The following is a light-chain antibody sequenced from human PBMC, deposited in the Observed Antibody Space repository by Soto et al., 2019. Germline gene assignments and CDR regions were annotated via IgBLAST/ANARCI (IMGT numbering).Light chain of an antibody. CDR2: SNS. J-gene: IGLJ3*02. CDR3: QSYDSSLSGSV. CDR1: SSNIGAGYD. Sequence: QSALTQPPSVSGAPGQKVTISCTGSSSNIGAGYDVHWYQQLPGTAPKLLIYSNSNRPSGVPDRLSGSKSGTSASLAITGLQAEDEADYYCQSYDSSLSGSVFGGGTKLTVL. V-gene: IGLV1-40*01.